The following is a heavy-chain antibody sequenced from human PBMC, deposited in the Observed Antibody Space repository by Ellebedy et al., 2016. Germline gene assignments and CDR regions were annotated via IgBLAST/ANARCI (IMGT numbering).Heavy chain of an antibody. D-gene: IGHD2-21*01. CDR3: ARQAYCGANCYSNDY. V-gene: IGHV5-10-1*01. CDR1: GYSFTSYW. CDR2: IDPSDSYA. J-gene: IGHJ4*02. Sequence: KVSXXGSGYSFTSYWINWVRQMPGKGLEWMGRIDPSDSYANYSPSFQGHVTISADKSISTAYLQWSSLKASDTAMYYCARQAYCGANCYSNDYWGQGTLVTVSS.